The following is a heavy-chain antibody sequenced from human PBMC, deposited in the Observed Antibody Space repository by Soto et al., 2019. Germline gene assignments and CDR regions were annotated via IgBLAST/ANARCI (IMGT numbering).Heavy chain of an antibody. CDR2: INAGNGNT. CDR3: ARDLGSGSYLWRWFDP. Sequence: ASVKVSCKASGYTFTSYAMHWVRQAPGQRLEWMGWINAGNGNTKYSQKLQGRVTITRDTSASTAYMELSSLRSEDTAVYYCARDLGSGSYLWRWFDPWGQGTLVTVSS. D-gene: IGHD1-26*01. J-gene: IGHJ5*02. CDR1: GYTFTSYA. V-gene: IGHV1-3*01.